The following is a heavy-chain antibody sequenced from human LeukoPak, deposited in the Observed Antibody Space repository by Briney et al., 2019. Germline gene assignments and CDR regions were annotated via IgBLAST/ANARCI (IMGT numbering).Heavy chain of an antibody. CDR3: ARHARGGLCYYYYMDV. D-gene: IGHD2-8*01. Sequence: SETLSLTCTVSGGSISSYYWSWIRQPPGKGLEWIGYIYTSGSTNYNPSLKSRVTISVDTSKNQFSLKLSSVTAADTAVYYCARHARGGLCYYYYMDVWGKGTTVTVSS. J-gene: IGHJ6*03. CDR2: IYTSGST. V-gene: IGHV4-4*09. CDR1: GGSISSYY.